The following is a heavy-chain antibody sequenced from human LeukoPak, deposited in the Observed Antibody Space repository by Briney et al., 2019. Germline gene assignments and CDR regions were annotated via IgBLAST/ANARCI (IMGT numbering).Heavy chain of an antibody. Sequence: SETLSLTCAVYGGSFSGYYWSWIRQPPGKGLEWIGEINHSGSTNYNPSLKSRVTISVDTSKNQFSLKLSSVTAADTAVYYCARPDVFDAFDIWGQGTMVTVSS. CDR1: GGSFSGYY. CDR3: ARPDVFDAFDI. J-gene: IGHJ3*02. V-gene: IGHV4-34*01. CDR2: INHSGST.